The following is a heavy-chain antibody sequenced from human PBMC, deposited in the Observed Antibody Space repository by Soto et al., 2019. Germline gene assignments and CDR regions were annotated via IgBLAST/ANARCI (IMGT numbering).Heavy chain of an antibody. CDR3: ARARWYDAFNV. Sequence: SETLSLTCAVSGFSVSSGNYWGWIRKHPGKGLEWIGSVYHGGNTYYNPSLRSRVSISIDLSRDQFSLKLTSVTAADTAAYYCARARWYDAFNVWGQGTVVTVSS. V-gene: IGHV4-38-2*01. CDR2: VYHGGNT. J-gene: IGHJ3*01. CDR1: GFSVSSGNY. D-gene: IGHD2-15*01.